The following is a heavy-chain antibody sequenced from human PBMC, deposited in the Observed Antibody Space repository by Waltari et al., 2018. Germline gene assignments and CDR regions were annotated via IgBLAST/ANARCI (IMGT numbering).Heavy chain of an antibody. J-gene: IGHJ4*02. Sequence: QVQLVQSGAEVKKPGSSVKVSCKASGGTFSSYAISWVRQAPGQGLEWMGRIIPIFGTANYAHKFQGRVTITADKSTSTAYMELSSLRSEDTAVYYCATERLGYCTGGVCSVEGSSWYFDYWGQGTLVTVSS. CDR1: GGTFSSYA. CDR3: ATERLGYCTGGVCSVEGSSWYFDY. D-gene: IGHD2-8*02. V-gene: IGHV1-69*08. CDR2: IIPIFGTA.